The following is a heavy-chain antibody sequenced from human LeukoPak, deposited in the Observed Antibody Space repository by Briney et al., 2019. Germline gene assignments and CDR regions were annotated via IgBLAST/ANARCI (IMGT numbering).Heavy chain of an antibody. V-gene: IGHV1-69*13. CDR3: ARDLYRDDYGPFDY. CDR2: IIPIFGTA. D-gene: IGHD4-17*01. CDR1: GGTFSSYA. J-gene: IGHJ4*02. Sequence: GASVKVSCKASGGTFSSYAISWVRQAPGQGLEWMGGIIPIFGTANYAQKFQGRVTITADESTSTAYMELSSLRSEDTAVYYCARDLYRDDYGPFDYWGQGTLVTVSS.